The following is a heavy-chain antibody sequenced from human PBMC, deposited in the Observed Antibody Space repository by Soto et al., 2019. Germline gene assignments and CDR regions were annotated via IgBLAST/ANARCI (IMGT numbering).Heavy chain of an antibody. V-gene: IGHV4-30-2*01. CDR3: ASSPRGYCSSTSCRELGNYYGMDV. D-gene: IGHD2-2*01. CDR2: IYHSGST. J-gene: IGHJ6*02. Sequence: SETLSLTCAVSGGSIGSGGYSWSWIRQPPGKGLEWIGYIYHSGSTYYNPSLKSRVTISVDRSKNQFSLKLGSVTAADTAMYYCASSPRGYCSSTSCRELGNYYGMDVWGQGTTVTVSS. CDR1: GGSIGSGGYS.